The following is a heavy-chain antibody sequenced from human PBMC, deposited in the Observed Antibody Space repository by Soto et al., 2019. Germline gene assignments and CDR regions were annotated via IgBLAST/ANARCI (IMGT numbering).Heavy chain of an antibody. Sequence: PGGSLRLSCAASGFTFSSDWMSWVRQAPGNVLEWVANIQQDGSEKYYVDSVKGRFTISRDNAKNSLYLQMNSLRAEDTAVYYCAREASGYDFRLPDYDYYYGMDVWGQGTTVTV. J-gene: IGHJ6*02. CDR1: GFTFSSDW. CDR2: IQQDGSEK. V-gene: IGHV3-7*01. CDR3: AREASGYDFRLPDYDYYYGMDV. D-gene: IGHD5-12*01.